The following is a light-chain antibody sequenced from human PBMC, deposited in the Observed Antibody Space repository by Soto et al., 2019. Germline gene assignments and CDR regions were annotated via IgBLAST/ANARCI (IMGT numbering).Light chain of an antibody. CDR3: GSYTGTIYV. V-gene: IGLV2-14*01. CDR1: SGDVGVYKF. Sequence: QPVLTQPASVSGSPGQSITISCTGTSGDVGVYKFVSWYQQHPGKAPKLIIYEVSNRPSGVSSRFSGSMSGNTASLTISGLQAEDEADYYCGSYTGTIYVFGAGTKVTVL. CDR2: EVS. J-gene: IGLJ1*01.